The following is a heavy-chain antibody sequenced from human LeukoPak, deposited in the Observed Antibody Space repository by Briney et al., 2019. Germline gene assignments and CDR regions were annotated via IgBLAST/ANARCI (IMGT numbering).Heavy chain of an antibody. D-gene: IGHD3-10*01. CDR3: ARDAYGSGSYGGLYGMDV. CDR2: IIPIFGTA. V-gene: IGHV1-69*06. Sequence: SVRVSCKASGGTFSSYAISWVRQAPGQGLEWMGGIIPIFGTANYAQKFQGRVTITADKSTSTAYMELSSLRSEDTAVYYCARDAYGSGSYGGLYGMDVWGKGTTVTVSS. CDR1: GGTFSSYA. J-gene: IGHJ6*04.